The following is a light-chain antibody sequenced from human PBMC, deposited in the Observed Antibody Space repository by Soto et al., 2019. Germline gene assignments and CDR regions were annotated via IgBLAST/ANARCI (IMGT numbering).Light chain of an antibody. J-gene: IGLJ2*01. V-gene: IGLV2-14*01. CDR2: DVS. CDR3: SSYTSSSTYVV. Sequence: QSALTQPASVSGSPGQSITISCTGTSSDVGGYNYVSWYQQHPCKAPKLMIYDVSNRPSGVSNRFSGCKSGNTASLTISGLQAEDEDDYYCSSYTSSSTYVVFGGGTKLTVL. CDR1: SSDVGGYNY.